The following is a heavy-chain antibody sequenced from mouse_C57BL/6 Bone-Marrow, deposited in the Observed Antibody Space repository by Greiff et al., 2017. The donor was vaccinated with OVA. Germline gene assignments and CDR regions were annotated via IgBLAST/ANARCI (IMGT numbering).Heavy chain of an antibody. V-gene: IGHV5-4*01. CDR2: ISDGGSYT. CDR3: ARELRGAMDY. J-gene: IGHJ4*01. CDR1: GFTFSSYA. Sequence: EVKLVESGGGLVKPGGSLKLSCAASGFTFSSYAMYWVRQTPEKRLAWVATISDGGSYTYYPDNVKGRFTISRDNAKNNLYLQMSHLKSEDTAMYYCARELRGAMDYWGQGTSVTVSS. D-gene: IGHD1-1*01.